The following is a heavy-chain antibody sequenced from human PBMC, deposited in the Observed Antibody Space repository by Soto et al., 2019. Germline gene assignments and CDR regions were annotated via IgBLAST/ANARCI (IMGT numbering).Heavy chain of an antibody. Sequence: GGSLRLSCATSGFSFDDYTMHWVRQAPGKGLEWVSLISWDGDTTYYVDSVKCRFTISRDNSKSSLYLQMTSLRAEDTALYYCVKDGCGYSGYDDDLYSYYYGMDVRGQGTSVTVS. J-gene: IGHJ6*02. CDR2: ISWDGDTT. CDR3: VKDGCGYSGYDDDLYSYYYGMDV. V-gene: IGHV3-43*01. D-gene: IGHD5-12*01. CDR1: GFSFDDYT.